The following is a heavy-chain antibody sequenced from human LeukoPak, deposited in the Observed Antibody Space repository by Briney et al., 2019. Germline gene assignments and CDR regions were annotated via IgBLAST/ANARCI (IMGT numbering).Heavy chain of an antibody. J-gene: IGHJ4*02. Sequence: GGSLRLSCAASGFTFSNAWMSWVRQAPGKGLEWVGRIKSKTDGGTTDYAAPVKGRFTISRDDSKNTLYLQMNSLRAEDTAVYYCAKLSSYGGHGWGQGTLVTVSS. CDR2: IKSKTDGGTT. CDR1: GFTFSNAW. D-gene: IGHD4-23*01. CDR3: AKLSSYGGHG. V-gene: IGHV3-15*01.